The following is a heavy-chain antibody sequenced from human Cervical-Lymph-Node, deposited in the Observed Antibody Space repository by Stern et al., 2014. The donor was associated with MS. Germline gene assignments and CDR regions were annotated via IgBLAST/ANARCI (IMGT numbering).Heavy chain of an antibody. V-gene: IGHV1-2*02. CDR2: INPNTGGA. CDR1: GFTFTDYY. J-gene: IGHJ4*02. CDR3: ARGGSWFRPDDY. Sequence: QLVQSGTEVKKPGASVRVSCEASGFTFTDYYFHWVRQAPGQGLEWMGWINPNTGGANYAQKFQGRVTVTSDTSISTTCMQLSGLRSDDTAVYFCARGGSWFRPDDYWGQGTLVAVSS. D-gene: IGHD6-13*01.